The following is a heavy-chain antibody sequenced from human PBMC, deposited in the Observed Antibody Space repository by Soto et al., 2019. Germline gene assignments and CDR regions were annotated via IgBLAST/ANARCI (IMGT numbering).Heavy chain of an antibody. CDR3: AKDRRAGGNYGFYSDF. Sequence: EVQLLESGGGLGQLGGSLRLSCAASGFTFSSYGMTWVRQAPGKGLEWVSFSSATGAGTYYADSVKGRFTISRDNSKNTLYLQMTSLRADDTAVYYCAKDRRAGGNYGFYSDFSGQGALVIVSS. D-gene: IGHD1-7*01. CDR2: SSATGAGT. CDR1: GFTFSSYG. J-gene: IGHJ4*02. V-gene: IGHV3-23*01.